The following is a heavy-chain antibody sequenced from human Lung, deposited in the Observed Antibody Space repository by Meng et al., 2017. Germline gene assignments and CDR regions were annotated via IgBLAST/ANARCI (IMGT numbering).Heavy chain of an antibody. CDR3: ARGPTTMAHDFDY. J-gene: IGHJ4*02. V-gene: IGHV4-34*01. D-gene: IGHD4-11*01. CDR1: GGAFSDYY. Sequence: QVSRQRWGAGLLNPSGTRSLTCVVPGGAFSDYYWSWSRQPPGKGLEWIGEINHSGSTNYNPSLESRATISVDTSQNNLSLKLSSVTAADSAVYYCARGPTTMAHDFDYWGQGTLVTVSS. CDR2: INHSGST.